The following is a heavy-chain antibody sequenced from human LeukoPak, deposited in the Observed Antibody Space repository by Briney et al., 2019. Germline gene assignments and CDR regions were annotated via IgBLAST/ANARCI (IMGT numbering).Heavy chain of an antibody. J-gene: IGHJ4*02. CDR3: ARHSHAGPLPVADY. D-gene: IGHD1-26*01. CDR2: IYYSGST. V-gene: IGHV4-61*01. Sequence: SETLSLTCTVSGGSVSSGSYYWSWIRQPPGKGLEWIGYIYYSGSTTYNPSFKRRVTISVDTSKHQFSLQLSSVTAADTAVYYCARHSHAGPLPVADYWGQGTLV. CDR1: GGSVSSGSYY.